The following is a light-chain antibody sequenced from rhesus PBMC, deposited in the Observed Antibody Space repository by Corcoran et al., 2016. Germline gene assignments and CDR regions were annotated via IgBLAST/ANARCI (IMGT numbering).Light chain of an antibody. CDR2: KAS. CDR1: ENVNNY. J-gene: IGKJ2*01. CDR3: QHGYGTPYS. V-gene: IGKV1-74*01. Sequence: DIQMTQSPSSLSASVGDRVTITCRASENVNNYLNWYQQKPGKAPKLLIDKASTLQSGVPSRLSGSGSGTDYTFTISSLQPEDVATYYCQHGYGTPYSFGQGTKVEIK.